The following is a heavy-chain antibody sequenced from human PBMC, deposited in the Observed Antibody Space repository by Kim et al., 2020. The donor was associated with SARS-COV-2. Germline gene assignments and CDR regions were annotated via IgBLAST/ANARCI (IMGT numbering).Heavy chain of an antibody. J-gene: IGHJ4*02. CDR3: AKGGGSGTYSGDY. V-gene: IGHV3-9*01. Sequence: GYVDSVRGRFTISRDNGANSLYLQMDSLRPEDTALYYCAKGGGSGTYSGDYWGQGTLVTVSS. D-gene: IGHD3-10*01.